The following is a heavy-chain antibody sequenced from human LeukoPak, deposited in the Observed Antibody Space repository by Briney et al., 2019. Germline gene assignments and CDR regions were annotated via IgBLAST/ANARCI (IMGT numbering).Heavy chain of an antibody. CDR2: ISGSSSNT. CDR1: GYTFMSHG. CDR3: ARVINYDSSGYTY. J-gene: IGHJ4*02. V-gene: IGHV1-18*01. D-gene: IGHD3-22*01. Sequence: GASVKVSCKAYGYTFMSHGISWVRQAPGQGLEWMGWISGSSSNTNYAQKFQGRVTMTRDTSISTAYMELSRLGSDDTAVYYCARVINYDSSGYTYWGQGTLVTVSS.